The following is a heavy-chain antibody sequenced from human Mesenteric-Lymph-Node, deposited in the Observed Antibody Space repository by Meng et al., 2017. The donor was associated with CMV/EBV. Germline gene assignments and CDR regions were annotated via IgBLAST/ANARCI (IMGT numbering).Heavy chain of an antibody. CDR2: ISRSSSYI. Sequence: GESLKISCAASGFTFSNYNMNWVRQAPGKGLEWVSLISRSSSYIYYADSVTGRFTISRDNAKNSLYLQMNSLRAEDTAVYYCARDTVEDGTLDAFDIWGQGTMVTVSS. CDR3: ARDTVEDGTLDAFDI. J-gene: IGHJ3*02. CDR1: GFTFSNYN. D-gene: IGHD5-24*01. V-gene: IGHV3-21*01.